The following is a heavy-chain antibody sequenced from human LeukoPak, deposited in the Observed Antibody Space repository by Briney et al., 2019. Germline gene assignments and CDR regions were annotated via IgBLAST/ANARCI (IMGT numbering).Heavy chain of an antibody. J-gene: IGHJ4*02. CDR3: ARAGNIRFDY. Sequence: PGGSLRLSCAASGFTFSNYNMHWVRQAPGKGLEWISYITLSTSTIYYADSVKGRFTISRDNAKNSLFLQMNSLRAEDTVVYYCARAGNIRFDYWGQGTLVTVSS. CDR1: GFTFSNYN. V-gene: IGHV3-48*01. CDR2: ITLSTSTI. D-gene: IGHD2/OR15-2a*01.